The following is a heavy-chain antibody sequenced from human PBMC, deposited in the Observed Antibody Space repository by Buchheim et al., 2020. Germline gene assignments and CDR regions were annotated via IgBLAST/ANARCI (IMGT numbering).Heavy chain of an antibody. CDR2: ISTSGTTT. Sequence: EVQLVESGGGLVQPGGSPRLSCAASGFSFSDYEMNWVRQAPGKGLEWISYISTSGTTTFYTDSVKGRFTISRDNAKNSLYLQMNSLRAEDTAIYYGASRKWAAAGSDNFHYWGQGTL. V-gene: IGHV3-48*03. D-gene: IGHD6-13*01. J-gene: IGHJ4*02. CDR1: GFSFSDYE. CDR3: ASRKWAAAGSDNFHY.